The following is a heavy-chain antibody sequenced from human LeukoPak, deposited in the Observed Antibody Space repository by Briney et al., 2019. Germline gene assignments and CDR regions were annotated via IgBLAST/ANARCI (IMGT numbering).Heavy chain of an antibody. CDR2: ISSNGGST. D-gene: IGHD2-15*01. CDR1: GFTFISYA. J-gene: IGHJ4*02. V-gene: IGHV3-64D*06. Sequence: GGSLRLSCSASGFTFISYALHWVRQAPGKGLEYVSAISSNGGSTYYADSVKGRFTISRDNSKNTLYLQMSSLRAEDAAVYYCVKEEGYCSGGSCYYPFDYWGQGALVTVSS. CDR3: VKEEGYCSGGSCYYPFDY.